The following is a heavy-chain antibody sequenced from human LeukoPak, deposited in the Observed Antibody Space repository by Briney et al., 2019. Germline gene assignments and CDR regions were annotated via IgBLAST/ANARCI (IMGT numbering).Heavy chain of an antibody. CDR2: IKQDGSEK. V-gene: IGHV3-7*01. CDR3: ARYCSSTSCSIGGFRFDP. J-gene: IGHJ5*02. Sequence: GGSLRLSCAASGFTFSSYWMSWVRQAPGKGLEWVANIKQDGSEKYYVDSVKGRFTISRDNAKNSLYLQMNSLSAEDTAVYYCARYCSSTSCSIGGFRFDPWGQGTLVTVSS. D-gene: IGHD2-2*01. CDR1: GFTFSSYW.